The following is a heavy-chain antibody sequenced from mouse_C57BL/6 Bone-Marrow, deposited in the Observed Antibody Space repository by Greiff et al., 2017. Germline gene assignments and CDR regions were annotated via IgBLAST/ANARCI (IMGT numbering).Heavy chain of an antibody. Sequence: QVQLKASGPELVKPGASVKISCKASGYAFSSSWMNWVKQRPGKGLEWIGRIYPGDGDTNYNGTFKGKATLTADKSSSTAYMQLSSLTSEDSAVYFCARGGYDAWFAYWGQGTLVTVSA. D-gene: IGHD2-2*01. CDR1: GYAFSSSW. J-gene: IGHJ3*01. V-gene: IGHV1-82*01. CDR2: IYPGDGDT. CDR3: ARGGYDAWFAY.